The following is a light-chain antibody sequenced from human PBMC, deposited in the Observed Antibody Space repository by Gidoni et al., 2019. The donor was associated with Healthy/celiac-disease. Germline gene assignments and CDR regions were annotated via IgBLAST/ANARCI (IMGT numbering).Light chain of an antibody. CDR2: KDS. Sequence: SYELTQPSSVSVSPGQTARITCSGDVLAKKYARWFQQKPGQAPVLVIYKDSERPSGIPERFPGSSSGTTVTLTISGAQVEDEADYYCYSAADNIGVFGGGTKLTVL. V-gene: IGLV3-27*01. CDR3: YSAADNIGV. CDR1: VLAKKY. J-gene: IGLJ3*02.